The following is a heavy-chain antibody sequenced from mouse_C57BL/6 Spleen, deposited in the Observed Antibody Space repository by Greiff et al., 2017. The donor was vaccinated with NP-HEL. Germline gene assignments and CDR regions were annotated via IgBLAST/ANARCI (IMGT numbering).Heavy chain of an antibody. V-gene: IGHV1-9*01. CDR1: GYTFTGYW. D-gene: IGHD1-1*01. CDR2: ILPGSGST. CDR3: ARGSSVYWYFDV. J-gene: IGHJ1*03. Sequence: QVQLQQSGAELMKPGASVKLSCKATGYTFTGYWIEWVKQRPGHGLEWIGEILPGSGSTNYNEKFKGKATLTADTSSNTAYMQLSSLTTEDSAIYYCARGSSVYWYFDVWGTGTTVTVSS.